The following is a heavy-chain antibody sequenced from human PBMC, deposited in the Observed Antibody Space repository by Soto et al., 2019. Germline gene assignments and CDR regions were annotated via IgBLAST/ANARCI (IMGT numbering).Heavy chain of an antibody. CDR1: SGSISSSNW. D-gene: IGHD6-19*01. V-gene: IGHV4-4*02. CDR2: IYHRGST. Sequence: QVQLQESGPGLVKPSGTLSLTCAVSSGSISSSNWWSWVRLPPGKGLEWIGEIYHRGSTNYNPSLKSRVTLSVDKSKNQFSLKLSSVTAADTAVYYCASRSSGHLVCFDYWGQGTLVTVCS. J-gene: IGHJ4*02. CDR3: ASRSSGHLVCFDY.